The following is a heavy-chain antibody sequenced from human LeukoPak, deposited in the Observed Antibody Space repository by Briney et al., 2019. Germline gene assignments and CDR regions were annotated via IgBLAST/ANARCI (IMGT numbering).Heavy chain of an antibody. CDR2: ISSSSSYI. J-gene: IGHJ4*02. CDR1: GFTFSSYS. CDR3: ARDSSGTEDYYFDY. Sequence: GGSLRLSCAASGFTFSSYSMNWVRQAPGKGLEWVSSISSSSSYIYYADSVKGRFTISRDNSKNTLYLQMNSLRAEDTAVYYCARDSSGTEDYYFDYWGQGTLVTVSS. D-gene: IGHD3-10*01. V-gene: IGHV3-21*06.